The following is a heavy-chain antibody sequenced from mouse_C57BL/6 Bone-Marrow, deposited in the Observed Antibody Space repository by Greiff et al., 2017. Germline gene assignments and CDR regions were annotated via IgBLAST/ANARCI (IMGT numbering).Heavy chain of an antibody. D-gene: IGHD4-1*01. CDR2: IRLKSDNYAT. CDR1: GFTFSNYW. J-gene: IGHJ2*01. V-gene: IGHV6-3*01. Sequence: EVQVVESGGGLVQPGGSMKLSCVASGFTFSNYWMNWVRQSPEKGLEWVAQIRLKSDNYATHYAESVKGRFTISRDDSKSSFYLQMNNLRAEDTVIYYCTRTGYYWGQGTTLTVSS. CDR3: TRTGYY.